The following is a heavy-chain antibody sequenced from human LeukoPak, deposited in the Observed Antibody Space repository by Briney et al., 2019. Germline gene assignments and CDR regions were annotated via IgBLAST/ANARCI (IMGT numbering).Heavy chain of an antibody. Sequence: GSLRLSCAASGFIVTNAWMNWVRQAPGKGLEWVGRIQSKTDGGKTDYAAPVKGRFTISRDDSKNTLYLQMNSLKTEDTAIYYCTTGIRGDWGQGTLVTVSS. J-gene: IGHJ4*02. CDR1: GFIVTNAW. V-gene: IGHV3-15*07. CDR3: TTGIRGD. D-gene: IGHD3-3*02. CDR2: IQSKTDGGKT.